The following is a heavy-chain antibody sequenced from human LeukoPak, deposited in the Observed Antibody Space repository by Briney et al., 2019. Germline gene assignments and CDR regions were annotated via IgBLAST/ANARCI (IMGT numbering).Heavy chain of an antibody. V-gene: IGHV4-59*01. D-gene: IGHD3-22*01. CDR3: ARDVNYDSSGYYYHALGI. Sequence: SETLSLTCTVSGGSISSYYWSWIRQPPGKGLEWIGYIYYSGSTNYNPSLKSRVTISVDTSKNQFSLKLSSVTAADTAVYYCARDVNYDSSGYYYHALGIWGQGTMVTVSS. J-gene: IGHJ3*02. CDR2: IYYSGST. CDR1: GGSISSYY.